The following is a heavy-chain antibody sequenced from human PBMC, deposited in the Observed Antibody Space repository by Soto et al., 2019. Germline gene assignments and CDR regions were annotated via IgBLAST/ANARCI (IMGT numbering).Heavy chain of an antibody. V-gene: IGHV4-39*01. CDR1: GGSISSSSYY. Sequence: QLQLQESGPGLVKPSETLSLTCTVSGGSISSSSYYWGWIRQPPGKGLEWIGSIYYSGSTYYNPSLKRRVTISVDTSKNQFSLKRTSVTAADTAVYYCARRGGGVAFDIWGQGTMVTVSS. J-gene: IGHJ3*02. CDR3: ARRGGGVAFDI. D-gene: IGHD2-15*01. CDR2: IYYSGST.